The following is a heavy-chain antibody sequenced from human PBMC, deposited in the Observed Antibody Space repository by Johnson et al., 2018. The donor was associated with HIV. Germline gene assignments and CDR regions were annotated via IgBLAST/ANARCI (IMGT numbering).Heavy chain of an antibody. V-gene: IGHV3-13*01. J-gene: IGHJ3*02. Sequence: VQLVESGGGVVQPGRSLRLSCAASGFTFSSYDMHWVRQATGKGLEWVSAIGTAGDTYYPGSVKGRFTISRENAKNSLYLQMNSLRAGDTAVYYCARGEDGVDAFDIWGQGTMVTVSS. CDR2: IGTAGDT. CDR3: ARGEDGVDAFDI. D-gene: IGHD4-17*01. CDR1: GFTFSSYD.